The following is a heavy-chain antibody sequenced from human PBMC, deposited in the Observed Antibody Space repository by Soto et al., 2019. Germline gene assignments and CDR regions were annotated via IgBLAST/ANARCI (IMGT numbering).Heavy chain of an antibody. CDR3: AKDTAGQYCSSPSCPYYYGMDV. Sequence: HVHLVESAGGVVQPGRALRVSCAASGFTFSSYGMHWVRQAPGKGLQWAAVISDDGSNNYYADSVKGRFTISRDNSKNTLYLQMNSLRAEDTAVYYCAKDTAGQYCSSPSCPYYYGMDVWGQGTTVTVSS. CDR1: GFTFSSYG. V-gene: IGHV3-30*18. CDR2: ISDDGSNN. D-gene: IGHD2-2*01. J-gene: IGHJ6*02.